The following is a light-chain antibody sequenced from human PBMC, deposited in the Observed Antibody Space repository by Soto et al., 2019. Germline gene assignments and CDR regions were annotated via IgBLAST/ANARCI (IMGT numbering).Light chain of an antibody. CDR3: SSYTNKDSLL. Sequence: QYVLTQPASVSGSPGQSITISCTGTSSDVGGYDHVSWYQQHPGKAPKLIIYDVTVRPSWISRRFSGSKSDNTASLAVSGLQPEDEADYYCSSYTNKDSLLFGGGTKVTVL. CDR2: DVT. CDR1: SSDVGGYDH. J-gene: IGLJ3*02. V-gene: IGLV2-14*03.